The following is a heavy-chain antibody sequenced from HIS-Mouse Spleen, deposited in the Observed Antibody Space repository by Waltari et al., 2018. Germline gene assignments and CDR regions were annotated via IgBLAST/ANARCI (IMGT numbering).Heavy chain of an antibody. CDR1: GFTFSSYG. V-gene: IGHV3-33*06. CDR3: AKSFSIAAAGTGDFDY. CDR2: IWYDGSNK. J-gene: IGHJ4*02. Sequence: AASGFTFSSYGMHWVRQAPGKGLEWVAVIWYDGSNKYYADSVKGRFTISRDNSKNTLYLQMNSLRAEDTAVYYCAKSFSIAAAGTGDFDYWGQGTLVTVSS. D-gene: IGHD6-13*01.